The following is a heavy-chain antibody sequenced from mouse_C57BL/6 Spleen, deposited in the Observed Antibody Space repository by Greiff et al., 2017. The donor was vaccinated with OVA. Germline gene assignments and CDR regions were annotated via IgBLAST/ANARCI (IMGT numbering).Heavy chain of an antibody. D-gene: IGHD2-3*01. V-gene: IGHV3-6*01. J-gene: IGHJ4*01. CDR2: ISYDGSN. CDR3: ATDGYYDLTFYAMDY. CDR1: GYSITSGYY. Sequence: VQLKQSGPGLVKPSQSLSLTCSVTGYSITSGYYWNWIRQFPGNKLEWMGYISYDGSNNYNPSLKNRISITRDTSKNQFFLKLNSVTTEDTATYYCATDGYYDLTFYAMDYWGQGTSVTVSS.